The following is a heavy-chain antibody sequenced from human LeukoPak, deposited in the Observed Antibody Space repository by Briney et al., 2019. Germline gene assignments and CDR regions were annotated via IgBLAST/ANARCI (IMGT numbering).Heavy chain of an antibody. D-gene: IGHD4-17*01. CDR1: GFTFSSYE. V-gene: IGHV3-48*03. CDR3: ARKTTVTDAFDI. Sequence: SGGSLRLSCAASGFTFSSYEMNWVRQAPGKGLEWVSYISSSGSTIYYADSVKGRFTISRDNAKNSLYLQMSSLRAEDTAVYYCARKTTVTDAFDIWGQGTMVTVSS. CDR2: ISSSGSTI. J-gene: IGHJ3*02.